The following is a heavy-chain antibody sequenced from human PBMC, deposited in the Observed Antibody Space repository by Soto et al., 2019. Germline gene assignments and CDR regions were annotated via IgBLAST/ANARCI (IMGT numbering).Heavy chain of an antibody. Sequence: SEPLSLTCTVSGGSISSYYWSWIRQPPGKGLEWIGYIYYSGSTNYNPSLKSRVTISVDTSKNQFSLKLSSVTAADTAVYYCARHLGYYYGSGSYYNLDAFDIWGQGTMVTVSS. CDR1: GGSISSYY. CDR2: IYYSGST. D-gene: IGHD3-10*01. J-gene: IGHJ3*02. V-gene: IGHV4-59*08. CDR3: ARHLGYYYGSGSYYNLDAFDI.